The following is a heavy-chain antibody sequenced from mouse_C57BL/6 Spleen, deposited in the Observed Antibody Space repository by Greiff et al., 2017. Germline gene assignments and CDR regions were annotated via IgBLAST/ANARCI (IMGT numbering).Heavy chain of an antibody. CDR1: GYSITSDY. CDR2: ISYSGST. V-gene: IGHV3-8*01. D-gene: IGHD2-5*01. Sequence: DVLLVESGPGLAKPSQTLSLTCSVTGYSITSDYWNWIRKFPGHKLEYMGYISYSGSTYYNPSPKSRISITRETTKNQYYLQLNSMTTKDTATNYCARTPYSNYGFDYWGQGTTLTVSS. CDR3: ARTPYSNYGFDY. J-gene: IGHJ2*01.